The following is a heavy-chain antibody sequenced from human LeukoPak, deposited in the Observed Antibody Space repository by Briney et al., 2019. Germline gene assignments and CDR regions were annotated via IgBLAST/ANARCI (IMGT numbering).Heavy chain of an antibody. V-gene: IGHV7-4-1*02. CDR2: INTNTGNP. CDR1: GYTFTSYP. Sequence: ASVKVSCKASGYTFTSYPVNWVRQAPGQGLEWMGWINTNTGNPTYAQGFTGRFVFSLDTSVSTAYLQISSLKAEDTAVYYCARGGSSWTGSWFDPWGQGTLVTVSS. J-gene: IGHJ5*02. CDR3: ARGGSSWTGSWFDP. D-gene: IGHD6-13*01.